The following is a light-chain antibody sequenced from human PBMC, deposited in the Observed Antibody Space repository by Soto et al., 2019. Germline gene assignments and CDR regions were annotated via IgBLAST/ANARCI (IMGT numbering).Light chain of an antibody. Sequence: QSALTQPASVSGSPGQSITISCTGTSSDVGGFNYVSWYQQHPGKPPKLMIYDVTNRPSGVSYRFTGSKSGNTASLTISGLKAEDEADYYCNSYTSSSPYVFGTGTKVTVL. J-gene: IGLJ1*01. V-gene: IGLV2-14*03. CDR2: DVT. CDR3: NSYTSSSPYV. CDR1: SSDVGGFNY.